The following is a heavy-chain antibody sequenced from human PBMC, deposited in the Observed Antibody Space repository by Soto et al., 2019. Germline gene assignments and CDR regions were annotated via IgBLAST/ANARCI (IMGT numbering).Heavy chain of an antibody. CDR3: ARGRRETNWGFARRDY. D-gene: IGHD7-27*01. V-gene: IGHV4-34*01. Sequence: SETLSLTCAVYGGSFSGYYWSWIRQPPGKGLEWIGEINHSGSTNYNPSLKSRVTISVDTSKNQFSLKLSSVTAADTAVYYCARGRRETNWGFARRDYWGQGTLVTVSS. CDR1: GGSFSGYY. J-gene: IGHJ4*02. CDR2: INHSGST.